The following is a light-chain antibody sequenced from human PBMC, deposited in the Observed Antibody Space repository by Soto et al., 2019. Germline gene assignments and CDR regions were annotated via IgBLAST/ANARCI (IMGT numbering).Light chain of an antibody. CDR3: SSYTSSSNVV. CDR1: SSDVGGYNY. J-gene: IGLJ2*01. Sequence: QSVLTQAASVSGSPGQSITISCTGTSSDVGGYNYVSWYQQHPGKAPKLMIYDVSNRPSGVSNHFSGSKSGNTASLTISGLQAEDEADYYCSSYTSSSNVVFGGGTKVTVL. CDR2: DVS. V-gene: IGLV2-14*01.